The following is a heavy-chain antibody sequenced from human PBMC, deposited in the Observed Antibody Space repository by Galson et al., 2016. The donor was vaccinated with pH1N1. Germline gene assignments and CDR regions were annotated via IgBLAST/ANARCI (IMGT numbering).Heavy chain of an antibody. CDR2: IKQDGSEK. Sequence: SLRLSCAASGFTFSNYWVHWVRQAPGKGLEWVANIKQDGSEKYYVGSVKGRFTISRDNTKNSLYLQMNGLHQGPIGLPPGTLLQEHLWG. V-gene: IGHV3-7*01. CDR1: GFTFSNYW. CDR3: TLLQEHL. J-gene: IGHJ6*01.